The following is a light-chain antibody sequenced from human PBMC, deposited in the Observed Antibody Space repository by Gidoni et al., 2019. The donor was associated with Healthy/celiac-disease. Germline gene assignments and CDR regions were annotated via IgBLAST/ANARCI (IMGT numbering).Light chain of an antibody. J-gene: IGKJ2*01. CDR2: DAS. V-gene: IGKV1-33*01. Sequence: DIPMTQSPSSLSASVGDRVTITCQASQDISNYLNWYQQKPGKDPKLLIYDASNLETGVPSRFSGSGSGTDFTLTISSLQPEDIATYYCQQYDNLPLMYTFGQGTKLEIK. CDR1: QDISNY. CDR3: QQYDNLPLMYT.